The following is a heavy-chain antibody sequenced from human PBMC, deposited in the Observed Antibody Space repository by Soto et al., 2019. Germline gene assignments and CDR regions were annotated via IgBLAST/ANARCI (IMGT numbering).Heavy chain of an antibody. CDR1: GGSISSYY. V-gene: IGHV4-59*08. CDR3: ARHPFYDWGAFDI. D-gene: IGHD3-16*01. Sequence: QVQLQESGPGLVKPSETLSLTCTVSGGSISSYYWSWIRQPPGKGLEWIGYIYYSGSTNYNPSLKSRVTISVDTSKNQFSLKLSSVTAADTGVYYCARHPFYDWGAFDIWGQGTMVTVSS. CDR2: IYYSGST. J-gene: IGHJ3*02.